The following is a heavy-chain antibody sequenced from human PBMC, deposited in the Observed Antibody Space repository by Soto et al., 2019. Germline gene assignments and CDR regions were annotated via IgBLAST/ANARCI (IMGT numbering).Heavy chain of an antibody. CDR2: IYPGDSDT. Sequence: GESLKISCKGSGYSFTIYWIGWVRQMPGKGLEWMGIIYPGDSDTRYSPSFQGQVTISADKSISTAYLQWSSLKASDTAMYYCARSGYCSSTSCYAGGFDYWGQGTLVTVSS. V-gene: IGHV5-51*01. CDR3: ARSGYCSSTSCYAGGFDY. CDR1: GYSFTIYW. J-gene: IGHJ4*02. D-gene: IGHD2-2*01.